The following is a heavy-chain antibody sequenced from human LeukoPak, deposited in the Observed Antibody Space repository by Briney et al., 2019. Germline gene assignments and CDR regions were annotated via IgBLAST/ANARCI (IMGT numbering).Heavy chain of an antibody. CDR2: INSISGEI. D-gene: IGHD6-6*01. V-gene: IGHV3-48*01. CDR1: GFTFSYYS. CDR3: ATGIYTSSSFFFDY. Sequence: PGGSLRLSCVASGFTFSYYSMNWVRQAPGKGLEWVSYINSISGEIWYADSVKGRFTISRDDAKNSLYLQMNSLKTEDTAVYYCATGIYTSSSFFFDYWGQGTLITVSS. J-gene: IGHJ4*02.